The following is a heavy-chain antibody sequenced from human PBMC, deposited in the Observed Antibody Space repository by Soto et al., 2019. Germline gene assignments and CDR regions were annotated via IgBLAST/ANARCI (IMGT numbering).Heavy chain of an antibody. D-gene: IGHD3-9*01. CDR3: ATDRLLTGYYFS. V-gene: IGHV1-24*01. CDR2: FDPEDGET. CDR1: GYTLTELS. Sequence: ASVKVSCKVSGYTLTELSMHWVRQAPGKGLEWMGGFDPEDGETIYAQKFQGRVTMTEDSSTDTAYMELSSLRSEDTAVYYCATDRLLTGYYFSWAQGTLVTVSS. J-gene: IGHJ5*02.